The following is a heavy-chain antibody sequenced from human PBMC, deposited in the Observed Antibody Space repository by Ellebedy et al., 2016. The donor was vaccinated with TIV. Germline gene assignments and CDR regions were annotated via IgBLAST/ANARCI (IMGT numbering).Heavy chain of an antibody. J-gene: IGHJ4*02. CDR1: GFTFSSYA. D-gene: IGHD3-10*01. CDR3: AKDRGPLDY. CDR2: ISGSGGST. V-gene: IGHV3-23*01. Sequence: GGSLRLXXAASGFTFSSYAMSWVRQAPEKGLEWVSAISGSGGSTYYADSVKGRFTISRDNSKNTLYLQMNSLRAEDTAVYYCAKDRGPLDYWGQGTLVTVSS.